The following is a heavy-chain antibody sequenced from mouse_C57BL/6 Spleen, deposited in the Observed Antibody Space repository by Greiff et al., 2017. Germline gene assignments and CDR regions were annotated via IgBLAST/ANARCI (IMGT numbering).Heavy chain of an antibody. CDR1: GYTFTSYW. D-gene: IGHD2-4*01. Sequence: QVQLQQPGAELVMPGASVKLSCKASGYTFTSYWMHWVKQRPGQGLEWIGEIDPSDSYTNYNQKFKGKSTLTVDKSSSTAYMQRSSLTSEDAAVYYCARGGNYDYDLPFAYWGQGTLVTVSA. CDR3: ARGGNYDYDLPFAY. V-gene: IGHV1-69*01. J-gene: IGHJ3*01. CDR2: IDPSDSYT.